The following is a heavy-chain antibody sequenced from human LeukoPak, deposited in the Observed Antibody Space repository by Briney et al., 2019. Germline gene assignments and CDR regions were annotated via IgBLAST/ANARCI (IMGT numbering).Heavy chain of an antibody. CDR2: IYYSGST. Sequence: PSETLSLTCTVSGGSISSSSYYWGWIRQPPGKGLEWIGSIYYSGSTYYNPSLKSRVTISVDTSKNQFSLKLSSVTAADTAVYYCARDLGRGYCTNGVCYRWIQLWLRGAFDIWGQGTMVTVSS. CDR1: GGSISSSSYY. V-gene: IGHV4-39*07. D-gene: IGHD2-8*01. J-gene: IGHJ3*02. CDR3: ARDLGRGYCTNGVCYRWIQLWLRGAFDI.